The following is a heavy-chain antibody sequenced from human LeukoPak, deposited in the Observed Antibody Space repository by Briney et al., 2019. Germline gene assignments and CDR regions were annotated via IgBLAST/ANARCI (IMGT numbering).Heavy chain of an antibody. J-gene: IGHJ4*02. V-gene: IGHV5-51*01. Sequence: GESLKISCKGSGYSFTNYWIGWVRQMPGKGLEWMGIIYPADSDTRYSPSFQGQVTMSADKSISTAYLQWSSLKASDTAMYYCARLAPTESYYDSNPGYYFDYWGQGTLVTVSS. D-gene: IGHD3-22*01. CDR3: ARLAPTESYYDSNPGYYFDY. CDR1: GYSFTNYW. CDR2: IYPADSDT.